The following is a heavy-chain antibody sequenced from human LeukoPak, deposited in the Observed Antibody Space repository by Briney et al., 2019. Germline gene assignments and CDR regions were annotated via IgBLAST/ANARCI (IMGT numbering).Heavy chain of an antibody. CDR2: INYSGST. Sequence: SETLSLTCTVSGGSISSYYWSWIRQPPGKGLEWIGYINYSGSTNYNPSLKSRVTISVDTSKNQFSLKLSSVTAADTAVYYCATEAIQLWPTRAGGYMDVWGKGTTVTVSS. D-gene: IGHD5-18*01. CDR3: ATEAIQLWPTRAGGYMDV. CDR1: GGSISSYY. V-gene: IGHV4-59*01. J-gene: IGHJ6*03.